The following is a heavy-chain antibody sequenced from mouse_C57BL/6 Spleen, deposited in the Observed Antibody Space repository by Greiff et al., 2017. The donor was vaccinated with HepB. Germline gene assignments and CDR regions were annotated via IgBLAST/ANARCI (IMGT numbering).Heavy chain of an antibody. J-gene: IGHJ4*01. CDR3: ARTITTVVATDYYAMDY. Sequence: QVQLQQPGAELVRPGPSVKLSCKASGYTFTSYWMHWVKQRPGQGLEWIGVIDPSDSYTNYNQKFKGKATLTVDTSSSTAYMQLSSLTSEDSAVYYCARTITTVVATDYYAMDYWGQGTSVTVSS. CDR2: IDPSDSYT. V-gene: IGHV1-59*01. CDR1: GYTFTSYW. D-gene: IGHD1-1*01.